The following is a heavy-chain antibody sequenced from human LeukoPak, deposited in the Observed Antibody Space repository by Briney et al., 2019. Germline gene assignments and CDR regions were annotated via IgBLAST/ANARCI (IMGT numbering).Heavy chain of an antibody. D-gene: IGHD3-10*01. CDR1: GITFSSYS. CDR2: ISSSGSTK. V-gene: IGHV3-48*01. Sequence: PGGSLRLSCGASGITFSSYSMNWVRQAPGKGLEWVSYISSSGSTKYYADSVKGRFTISRDNSKNTLYLQMNSLRAEDTAVYYCAKDQGGYNDYWGQGTLVTVSS. J-gene: IGHJ4*02. CDR3: AKDQGGYNDY.